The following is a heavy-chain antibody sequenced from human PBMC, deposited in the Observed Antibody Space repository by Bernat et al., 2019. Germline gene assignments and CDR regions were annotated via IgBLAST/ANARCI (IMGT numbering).Heavy chain of an antibody. D-gene: IGHD3-10*01. J-gene: IGHJ6*02. V-gene: IGHV4-39*01. CDR3: ARHPITMVRGVLLPYGMDV. Sequence: QLLLQESGPGLVKPSETLSLTCTVSGGSISSSSYYWGWIRQPPGKGLDWIGTIYYSGSTYYNPSLKSRVTISVDTSKNQFSLKLRSVTAADTAVYYFARHPITMVRGVLLPYGMDVWGQGTTVTVSS. CDR1: GGSISSSSYY. CDR2: IYYSGST.